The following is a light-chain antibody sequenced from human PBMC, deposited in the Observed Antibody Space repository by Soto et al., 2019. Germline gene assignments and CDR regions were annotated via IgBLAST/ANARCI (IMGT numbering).Light chain of an antibody. V-gene: IGLV2-14*03. CDR1: NSDIGGYNF. J-gene: IGLJ2*01. CDR2: DVT. CDR3: SSFTSDTTWV. Sequence: QSVLTQPASVSGSPGQSITISCTGTNSDIGGYNFVSWYQQHPGKAPKLLIYDVTNRPSGVSSRFSGSKSGNTASLIISGLLDEDEADYYCSSFTSDTTWVFGGGIKLTVL.